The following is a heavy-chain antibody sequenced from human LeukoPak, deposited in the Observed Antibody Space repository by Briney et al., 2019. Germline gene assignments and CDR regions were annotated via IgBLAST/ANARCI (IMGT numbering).Heavy chain of an antibody. V-gene: IGHV3-23*01. Sequence: GGSLTLSCATSRFTFRNYAMSWVRQAPGKGLEWASAIGGSGGSTYYADSVKGRFTISRDNSKNTLYLQMNSLRAEDTAVYYCARGITMLRGVISYFDYWGQGTLVTVSS. J-gene: IGHJ4*02. CDR3: ARGITMLRGVISYFDY. D-gene: IGHD3-10*01. CDR2: IGGSGGST. CDR1: RFTFRNYA.